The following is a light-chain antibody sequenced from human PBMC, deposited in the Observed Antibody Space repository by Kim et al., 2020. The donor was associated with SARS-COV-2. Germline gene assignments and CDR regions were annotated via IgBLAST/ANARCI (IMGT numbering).Light chain of an antibody. CDR3: QQYNNWPP. J-gene: IGKJ5*01. Sequence: EIVMTQSPATLSVSPGERATLSCRASQSVSSNLAWYQQKPGQAPRLVIYDASTRATGIPARFSGSGSGTEFTLTISSLQSEDFAVYYCQQYNNWPPFGQGTRLEIK. CDR2: DAS. V-gene: IGKV3-15*01. CDR1: QSVSSN.